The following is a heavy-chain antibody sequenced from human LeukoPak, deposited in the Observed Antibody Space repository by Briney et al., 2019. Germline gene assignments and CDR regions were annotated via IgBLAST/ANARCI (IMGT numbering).Heavy chain of an antibody. CDR2: IIPIFGTA. CDR1: GYTFTGYY. CDR3: ATVRFTFGGVIVKVPSAFDP. J-gene: IGHJ5*02. D-gene: IGHD3-16*02. Sequence: ASVKVSCKASGYTFTGYYMHWVRQAPGQGLEWMGGIIPIFGTANYAQKFQGRVTITADESTSTAYMELSSLRSEDTAVYYCATVRFTFGGVIVKVPSAFDPWGQGTLVTVSS. V-gene: IGHV1-69*13.